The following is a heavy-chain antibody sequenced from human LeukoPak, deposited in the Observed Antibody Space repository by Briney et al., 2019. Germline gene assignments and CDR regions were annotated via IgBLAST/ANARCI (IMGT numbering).Heavy chain of an antibody. D-gene: IGHD3-22*01. CDR3: ARSGLTYYYDSSGYPVS. V-gene: IGHV1-69*01. CDR2: IIPIFGTA. CDR1: GGTFSSYA. J-gene: IGHJ5*02. Sequence: SVEVSCKASGGTFSSYAISWVRQAPGQGLEWMGGIIPIFGTANYAQKFQGRVTITADESTSTAYMELSSLRSEDTAVYYCARSGLTYYYDSSGYPVSWGQGTLVTVSS.